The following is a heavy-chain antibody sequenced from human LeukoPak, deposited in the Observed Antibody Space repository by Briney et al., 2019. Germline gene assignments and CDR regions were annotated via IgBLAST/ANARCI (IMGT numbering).Heavy chain of an antibody. J-gene: IGHJ6*03. V-gene: IGHV3-23*01. CDR3: AKGANDFWSGYFFHYYYYMDV. D-gene: IGHD3-3*01. CDR2: ISGSGGST. Sequence: PGGSLRLSCAASGFTVSSNYMSWVRQAPGKGLEWVSAISGSGGSTYYADSVKGRFTISRDNSKNTLYLQMNSLRAEDTAVYYCAKGANDFWSGYFFHYYYYMDVWGKGTTVTVSS. CDR1: GFTVSSNY.